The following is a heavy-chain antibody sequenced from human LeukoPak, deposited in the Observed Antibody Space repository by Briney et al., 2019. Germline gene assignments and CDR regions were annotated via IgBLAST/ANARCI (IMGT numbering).Heavy chain of an antibody. V-gene: IGHV1-3*01. D-gene: IGHD2-21*01. J-gene: IGHJ3*02. CDR3: ARTGDHDAFDI. CDR2: TNAGNGNT. Sequence: ASVKVSCKASGYTFTSYAMHWVRQAPGQRLEWMGWTNAGNGNTKYSQKFQGRVTITRDTSASTAYMELSSLRSEDTAVYYCARTGDHDAFDIWGQGTMVTVSS. CDR1: GYTFTSYA.